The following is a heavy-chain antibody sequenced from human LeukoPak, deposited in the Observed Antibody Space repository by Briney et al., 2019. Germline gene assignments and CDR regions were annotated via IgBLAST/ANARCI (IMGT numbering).Heavy chain of an antibody. CDR2: MYYNGST. V-gene: IGHV4-61*01. Sequence: SETLSLTCTVSTGSVSSGTYYWSWLRQPPGKGLEWNGYMYYNGSTNYNPSLKSRVTISVDTSKKRFSLKLSSVTAADTAMYYCARAPRVTVIIVTPGAFDMWGQGTMVTVSS. CDR1: TGSVSSGTYY. J-gene: IGHJ3*02. CDR3: ARAPRVTVIIVTPGAFDM. D-gene: IGHD3-22*01.